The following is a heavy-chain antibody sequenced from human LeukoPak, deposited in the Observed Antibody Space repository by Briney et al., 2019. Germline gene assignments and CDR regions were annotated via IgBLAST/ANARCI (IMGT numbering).Heavy chain of an antibody. Sequence: GGSLRLSCVTSGFSFNRYSMNWVRQAPGKGLEWVSFISSSGTFIYYEDSVKGRFIITRDNAKKSLFLQLNSLRPEDTGVYYCARDQGSYTDYEFDYWGQGTLVTVSS. CDR3: ARDQGSYTDYEFDY. CDR2: ISSSGTFI. V-gene: IGHV3-21*01. D-gene: IGHD5-12*01. CDR1: GFSFNRYS. J-gene: IGHJ4*02.